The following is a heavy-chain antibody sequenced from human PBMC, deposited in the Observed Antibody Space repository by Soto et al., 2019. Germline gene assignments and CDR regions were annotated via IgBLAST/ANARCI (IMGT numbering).Heavy chain of an antibody. CDR1: GYSFTTYW. Sequence: PGESLKISCQGSGYSFTTYWIGWVRQIPGKGLEWMGIIYPGDSDTRYSPSFQGQVTISADKSISTAYLQWSSLKASDTAIYYCATGGYCSGTRCYNLFDYWGQGTLVTVSS. CDR3: ATGGYCSGTRCYNLFDY. D-gene: IGHD2-2*02. V-gene: IGHV5-51*01. J-gene: IGHJ4*02. CDR2: IYPGDSDT.